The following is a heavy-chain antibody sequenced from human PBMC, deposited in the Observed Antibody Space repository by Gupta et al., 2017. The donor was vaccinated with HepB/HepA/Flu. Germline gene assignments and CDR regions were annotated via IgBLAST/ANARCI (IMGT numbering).Heavy chain of an antibody. Sequence: QVQLVQSGAEVKRPGASVKVSCKASGYTFIDYSLPWLRHAPGQRLEWIGWMNPKSGGTNSAQNIQGRVTMDRDTSISTAYMELRRLNSDDTAVYYCARGVGLDGGDLPYYYQYDMDVWGKGTKVTVSS. CDR1: GYTFIDYS. J-gene: IGHJ6*03. D-gene: IGHD2-21*02. CDR2: MNPKSGGT. V-gene: IGHV1-2*02. CDR3: ARGVGLDGGDLPYYYQYDMDV.